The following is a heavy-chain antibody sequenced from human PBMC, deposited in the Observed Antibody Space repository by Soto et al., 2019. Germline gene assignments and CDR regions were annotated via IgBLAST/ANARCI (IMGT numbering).Heavy chain of an antibody. CDR2: IYYTGST. Sequence: SEALSLTCTVSGGSISSGGYYWSWIRQHPGKGLEWIGYIYYTGSTYYNPSLKSRVTISVDTSKNQFSLKLSSVTAADTAVYYCARDYYDSSGYYYVDSWGQGTQVTVSS. J-gene: IGHJ4*02. V-gene: IGHV4-31*03. D-gene: IGHD3-22*01. CDR3: ARDYYDSSGYYYVDS. CDR1: GGSISSGGYY.